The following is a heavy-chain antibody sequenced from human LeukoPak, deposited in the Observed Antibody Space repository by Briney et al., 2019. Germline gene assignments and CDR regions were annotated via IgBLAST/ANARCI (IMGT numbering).Heavy chain of an antibody. D-gene: IGHD2-2*01. CDR1: GGSLSGDF. J-gene: IGHJ4*02. V-gene: IGHV4-34*01. CDR3: ARVARCTSCFDVDY. Sequence: SETLSLTCAVYGGSLSGDFWRWIRHPPRKGLERIGEINHSGSTNYNPSLKSRVTISVDTSKNQFSLKLSSVTAADTAVYYCARVARCTSCFDVDYWGQGTLVTVSS. CDR2: INHSGST.